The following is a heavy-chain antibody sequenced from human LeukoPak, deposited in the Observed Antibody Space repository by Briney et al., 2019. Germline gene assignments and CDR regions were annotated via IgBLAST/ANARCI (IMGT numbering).Heavy chain of an antibody. D-gene: IGHD3-10*01. CDR2: IYYSGST. J-gene: IGHJ3*02. CDR3: ARWYYYGSGSCNAFDI. CDR1: GGSISSGDYY. Sequence: TSETLSLTCTVSGGSISSGDYYWSWIRQPPGKGLEWIGYIYYSGSTYYNPSLKSRVTISVDTSKNQFSLKLSSVTAADTAVYYCARWYYYGSGSCNAFDIWGQGTMVTVSS. V-gene: IGHV4-30-4*01.